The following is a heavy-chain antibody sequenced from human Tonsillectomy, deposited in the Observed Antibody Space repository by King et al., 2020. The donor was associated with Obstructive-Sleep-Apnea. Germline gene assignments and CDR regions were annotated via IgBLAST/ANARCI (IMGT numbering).Heavy chain of an antibody. J-gene: IGHJ4*02. CDR3: AKDPDYYGSGSPSSYYFDY. CDR2: ISYDGSNK. Sequence: VQLVESGGGVVQPGRSLRLSCAASGFTFSSYGMHWVRQAPGKGLEWVAVISYDGSNKYYADSVKGRFTISRDNSKNTLYLQMNSLRAEDTAVYYCAKDPDYYGSGSPSSYYFDYWGQGTLVTVSS. CDR1: GFTFSSYG. D-gene: IGHD3-10*01. V-gene: IGHV3-30*18.